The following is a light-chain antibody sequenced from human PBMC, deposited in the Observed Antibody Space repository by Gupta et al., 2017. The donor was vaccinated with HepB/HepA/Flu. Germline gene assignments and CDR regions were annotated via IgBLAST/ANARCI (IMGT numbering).Light chain of an antibody. CDR1: QSVSSY. CDR2: DAS. V-gene: IGKV3-11*01. J-gene: IGKJ2*01. CDR3: QQRINWPPREYT. Sequence: EIVLTQSPATLSLSPGERATLSCRASQSVSSYLAWYQQKPGQAPRLLIYDASNRATGIPARFSGSGSGTDFTLTISSLEPEDFAVYYCQQRINWPPREYTFGQGTKLEIK.